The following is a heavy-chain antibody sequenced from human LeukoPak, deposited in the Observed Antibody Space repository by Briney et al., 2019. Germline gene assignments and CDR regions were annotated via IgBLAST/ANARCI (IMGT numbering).Heavy chain of an antibody. CDR2: ISHSGST. Sequence: SGTLSLTCAVYGGSFSDYYWSWIRQPPGKGLEWIGEISHSGSTNYNPSLKSRVTISVDTSKNQFSLKLSSVTAADTAVFYCARGHDSSGYYYFDYWGQGTLVTVSS. D-gene: IGHD3-22*01. CDR3: ARGHDSSGYYYFDY. J-gene: IGHJ4*02. V-gene: IGHV4-34*01. CDR1: GGSFSDYY.